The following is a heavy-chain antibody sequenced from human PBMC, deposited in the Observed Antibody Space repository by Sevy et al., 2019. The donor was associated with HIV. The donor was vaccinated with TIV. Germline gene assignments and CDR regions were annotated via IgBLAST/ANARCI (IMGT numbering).Heavy chain of an antibody. J-gene: IGHJ4*02. Sequence: GGSLRLSCAASGFIFSDYWMTWVRQVPGKGLEWVATIRLDGSARYYASSVKGRFTISRDNAKNSLFLQMNSLRVEDTAIYYCASALRREAYTPDYWGQGSLVTVSS. CDR3: ASALRREAYTPDY. CDR1: GFIFSDYW. V-gene: IGHV3-7*03. CDR2: IRLDGSAR. D-gene: IGHD3-16*02.